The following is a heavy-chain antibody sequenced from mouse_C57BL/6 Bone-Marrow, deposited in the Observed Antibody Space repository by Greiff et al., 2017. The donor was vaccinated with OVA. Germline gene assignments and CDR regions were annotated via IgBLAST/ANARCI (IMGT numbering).Heavy chain of an antibody. D-gene: IGHD3-3*01. CDR1: GYTFTDYN. Sequence: VQLKQSGPELVKPGASVKIPCKASGYTFTDYNMDWVKQSHGKSLEWIGDINPNNGGTIYNQKFKGKATLTVDKSSSTAYMELRSLTSEDTAVYYCARGGTLYYYAMDYWGQGTSVTVSS. CDR3: ARGGTLYYYAMDY. CDR2: INPNNGGT. V-gene: IGHV1-18*01. J-gene: IGHJ4*01.